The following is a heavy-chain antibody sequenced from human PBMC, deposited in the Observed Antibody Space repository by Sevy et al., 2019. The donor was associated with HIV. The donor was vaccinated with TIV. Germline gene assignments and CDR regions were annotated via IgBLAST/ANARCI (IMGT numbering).Heavy chain of an antibody. V-gene: IGHV4-59*08. D-gene: IGHD6-19*01. CDR1: GGSLSVYY. Sequence: SETLSLTCTVSGGSLSVYYWTWIRQPPGKGLEWIGYIFYSGNTNYNPSLKSRVTISMDTSKNQFSLRLSSVTAADTAVYYRAWDLAVAGTGGLDYWGQGMLVTVSS. J-gene: IGHJ4*02. CDR2: IFYSGNT. CDR3: AWDLAVAGTGGLDY.